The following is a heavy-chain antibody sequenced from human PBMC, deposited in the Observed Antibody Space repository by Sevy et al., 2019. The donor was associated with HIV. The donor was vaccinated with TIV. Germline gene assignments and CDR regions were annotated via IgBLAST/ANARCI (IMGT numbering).Heavy chain of an antibody. CDR1: GCTFSNYG. D-gene: IGHD6-19*01. CDR2: IFSDGNYQ. J-gene: IGHJ4*02. Sequence: GGSLRLSCSIFGCTFSNYGMHWGRKGPGRGLEWVGAIFSDGNYQYYADSVKGRVTISRDNSKNTLYLQMSSLSADDTAMYYCPREIGSGWYVDSWGRGTLVTVSS. V-gene: IGHV3-33*08. CDR3: PREIGSGWYVDS.